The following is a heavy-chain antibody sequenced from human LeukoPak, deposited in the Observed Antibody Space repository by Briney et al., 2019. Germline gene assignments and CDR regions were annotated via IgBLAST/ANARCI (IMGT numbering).Heavy chain of an antibody. J-gene: IGHJ4*02. D-gene: IGHD3-22*01. Sequence: GGSLRLSCAASGFTFSSYEMNWVRQAPGKGREWVSYISSSGSTIYYADSVKGRFTISRDNAKNSLYLQMNSLRAEDTAVYYCAGNIVVAPGVDYWGQGTLVTVSS. V-gene: IGHV3-48*03. CDR2: ISSSGSTI. CDR3: AGNIVVAPGVDY. CDR1: GFTFSSYE.